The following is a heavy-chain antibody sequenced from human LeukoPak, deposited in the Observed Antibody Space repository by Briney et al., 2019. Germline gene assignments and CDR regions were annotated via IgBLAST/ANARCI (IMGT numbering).Heavy chain of an antibody. CDR2: IYPGDSDT. CDR3: VRQSDVAFDI. J-gene: IGHJ3*02. Sequence: GESLKISCKGSGYSFTSYWIGWVRQMPGSGLEWMGIIYPGDSDTRYSPSFQGQVTISADRSISTAYLRWSSLKASDTAMYYCVRQSDVAFDIWGQGTMVTVSS. CDR1: GYSFTSYW. V-gene: IGHV5-51*01.